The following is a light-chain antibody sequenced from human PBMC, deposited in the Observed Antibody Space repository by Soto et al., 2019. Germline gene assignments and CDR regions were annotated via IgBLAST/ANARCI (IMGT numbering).Light chain of an antibody. CDR3: QQYKTGWT. Sequence: EIQMTQSPSTLSASVGDTVSVTCRASEEVATFLAWHQQKPGRAPEILISDASDLKSGVPSRCRDSGSGTDFTLTISGLQADASATYYCQQYKTGWTCGQGTKVEIK. J-gene: IGKJ1*01. V-gene: IGKV1-5*01. CDR1: EEVATF. CDR2: DAS.